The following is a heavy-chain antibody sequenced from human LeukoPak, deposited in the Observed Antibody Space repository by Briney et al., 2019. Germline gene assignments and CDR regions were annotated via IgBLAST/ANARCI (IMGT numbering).Heavy chain of an antibody. CDR2: IYYSGST. V-gene: IGHV4-39*01. CDR1: GGSISSGSYY. D-gene: IGHD6-13*01. CDR3: ARRMHSSSHNHRTIDY. Sequence: SETLSLTCTVSGGSISSGSYYWGWIRQPPGKGLEWIGSIYYSGSTYYNPSLKSRVTISVDTSKNQFSLKLSSVTAADTAVYYCARRMHSSSHNHRTIDYWGQGTLVTVSS. J-gene: IGHJ4*02.